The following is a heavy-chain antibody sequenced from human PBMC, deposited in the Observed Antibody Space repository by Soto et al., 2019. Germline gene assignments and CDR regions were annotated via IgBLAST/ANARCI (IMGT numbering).Heavy chain of an antibody. D-gene: IGHD6-13*01. CDR3: ARMRRDIAAAGTEYFQH. Sequence: GESLKISCKGSGYSFTSYWIGWVRQMPGKGLEWMGIIYPGDSDTRYSPSFQGQVTISADKSISTAYLQWSSLKASDTAMYYCARMRRDIAAAGTEYFQHWGQGTLVTVSS. J-gene: IGHJ1*01. CDR1: GYSFTSYW. CDR2: IYPGDSDT. V-gene: IGHV5-51*01.